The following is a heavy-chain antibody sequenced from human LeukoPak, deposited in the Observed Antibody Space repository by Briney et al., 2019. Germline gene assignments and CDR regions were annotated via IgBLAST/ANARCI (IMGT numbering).Heavy chain of an antibody. Sequence: ASVKVSCKASGYTFTSYYMHWVRQAPGQGLEWMGIINPSGGSTSYAQKFQGRVTMTRDMSTSTVYMELSSLRSEDTAVYYCARDLGSSGSSNAFDIWGQGTMVTVSS. CDR1: GYTFTSYY. J-gene: IGHJ3*02. D-gene: IGHD1-26*01. CDR3: ARDLGSSGSSNAFDI. V-gene: IGHV1-46*01. CDR2: INPSGGST.